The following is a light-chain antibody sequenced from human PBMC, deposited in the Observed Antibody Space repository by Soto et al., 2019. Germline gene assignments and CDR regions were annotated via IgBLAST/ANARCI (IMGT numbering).Light chain of an antibody. V-gene: IGKV3-11*01. CDR1: QSVSNNY. Sequence: EIVFTQSPGTLSLSPVEGATLSCRASQSVSNNYLAWYQQKPGQAPRLLIYGASNRAPGIAARFSGSGSGTDFTLTISSLEPEDFAIYYCQQRSDWSWTFGQGTKVDIK. CDR3: QQRSDWSWT. J-gene: IGKJ1*01. CDR2: GAS.